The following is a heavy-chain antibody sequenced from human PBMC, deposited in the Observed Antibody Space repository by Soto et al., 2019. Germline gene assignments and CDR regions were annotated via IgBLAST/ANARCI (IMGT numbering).Heavy chain of an antibody. D-gene: IGHD3-3*02. CDR3: ARSGSLVGFLEWLSHQTDNWFDP. V-gene: IGHV1-18*01. Sequence: QVPLVQSGAEVKKPGASVKVSCKASGYTFTSYGISWVRQAPGQGLEWMGWISAYNGNTNNAQKLQGRVTMTTDTSTSTAYMELRSLRSDDTAVYYCARSGSLVGFLEWLSHQTDNWFDPWGQGTLVTVSS. CDR2: ISAYNGNT. CDR1: GYTFTSYG. J-gene: IGHJ5*02.